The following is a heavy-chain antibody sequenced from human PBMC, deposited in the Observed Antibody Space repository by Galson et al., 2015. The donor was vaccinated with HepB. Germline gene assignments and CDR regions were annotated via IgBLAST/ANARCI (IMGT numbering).Heavy chain of an antibody. CDR1: EFTYNNYA. CDR3: AKDRRGWLQGGFDY. D-gene: IGHD5-24*01. CDR2: ISATGGTT. Sequence: SLRLSCAASEFTYNNYAMSWVRLAPGKGLEWVSGISATGGTTYYADSVKGRFTISRDNSRNTLYLQMNSLRAEDTALYYCAKDRRGWLQGGFDYWGQGTLVTVSS. V-gene: IGHV3-23*01. J-gene: IGHJ4*02.